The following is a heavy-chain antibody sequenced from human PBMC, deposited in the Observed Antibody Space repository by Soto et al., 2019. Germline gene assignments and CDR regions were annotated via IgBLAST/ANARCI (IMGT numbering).Heavy chain of an antibody. J-gene: IGHJ6*02. CDR1: EFTFNNYA. D-gene: IGHD3-3*01. CDR3: AKVESYDFWGGYDYYDYSHYGMDV. CDR2: ISGPGGRT. V-gene: IGHV3-23*01. Sequence: RGGSLRLSCAASEFTFNNYAMTWVRQTPGKGLEWVAGISGPGGRTYYADSVKGRFTISRDNSKNTLFLQMNGLRGEDTAVYYCAKVESYDFWGGYDYYDYSHYGMDVWGQGTTVTVSS.